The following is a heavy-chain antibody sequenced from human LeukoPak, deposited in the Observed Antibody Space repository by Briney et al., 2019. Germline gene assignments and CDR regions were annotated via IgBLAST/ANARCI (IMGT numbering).Heavy chain of an antibody. J-gene: IGHJ3*02. Sequence: SETLSLTCTVSGGSISSYYWSWIRQPPGKGLEWIGCIYYSGSTNYNPSLKSRVTISVDTSKNQFSLNLTSVTAADTALYYCARDRGYGDYDDAFDIWGQGTMVTVSS. CDR2: IYYSGST. D-gene: IGHD4-17*01. CDR3: ARDRGYGDYDDAFDI. CDR1: GGSISSYY. V-gene: IGHV4-59*01.